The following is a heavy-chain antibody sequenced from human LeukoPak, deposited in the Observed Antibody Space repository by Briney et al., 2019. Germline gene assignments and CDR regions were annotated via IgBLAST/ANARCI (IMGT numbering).Heavy chain of an antibody. D-gene: IGHD3-22*01. Sequence: GGTLRLSCAASGFTFSSYGMSWVRQAPGKGLEWVSAISGSGGSTYYADSVKGRFTISRDNSKNTLYLQMNSLRAEDTAVYYRAKDRITMIVHAFDIWGQGTMVTVSS. CDR2: ISGSGGST. V-gene: IGHV3-23*01. J-gene: IGHJ3*02. CDR1: GFTFSSYG. CDR3: AKDRITMIVHAFDI.